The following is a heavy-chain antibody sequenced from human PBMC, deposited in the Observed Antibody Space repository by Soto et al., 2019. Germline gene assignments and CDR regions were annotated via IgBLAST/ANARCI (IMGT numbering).Heavy chain of an antibody. CDR1: GFTFKNYY. Sequence: QVQLVDSGGGVVQPGRSLRLSCAVSGFTFKNYYFHWVRQAPGKGLEWVALISYDGSTKDYADSVKGRFTISRDNSKNTLYLQLNNLRPEDTAVYYCARVSSEGLDYWGQGTLVTVSS. J-gene: IGHJ4*02. CDR3: ARVSSEGLDY. CDR2: ISYDGSTK. V-gene: IGHV3-30*03.